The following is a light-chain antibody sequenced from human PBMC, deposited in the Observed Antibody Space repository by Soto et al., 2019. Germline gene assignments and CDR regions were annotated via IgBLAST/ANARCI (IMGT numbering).Light chain of an antibody. V-gene: IGLV1-36*01. J-gene: IGLJ2*01. CDR2: YDV. CDR1: GSNIGNNA. CDR3: AAWDDSLNGVV. Sequence: QSVLTQPPSVSEAPRQRVTIPCSGSGSNIGNNAVNWYQQLPGKAPKLLIYYDVLLPSGVSDRFSGSKSGTSAPLAISGLQSEDEADYYCAAWDDSLNGVVFGGGTKLTVL.